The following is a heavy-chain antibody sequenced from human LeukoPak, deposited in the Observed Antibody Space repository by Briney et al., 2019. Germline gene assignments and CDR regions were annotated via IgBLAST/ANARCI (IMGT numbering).Heavy chain of an antibody. Sequence: QSGRSLRLSCAASGFTFSSYGMHWVRQAPGKGLEWVAVISYDGSNKYYADSVKGRFTISRDNSKNTLYLQMNSLRAEDTAVYYCAKDSLVLMVYALAHAFDIWGQGTMVTVSS. V-gene: IGHV3-30*18. CDR3: AKDSLVLMVYALAHAFDI. J-gene: IGHJ3*02. CDR1: GFTFSSYG. CDR2: ISYDGSNK. D-gene: IGHD2-8*01.